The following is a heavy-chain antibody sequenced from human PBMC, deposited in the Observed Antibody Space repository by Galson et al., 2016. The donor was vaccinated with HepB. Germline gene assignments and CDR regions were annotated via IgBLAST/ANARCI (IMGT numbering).Heavy chain of an antibody. D-gene: IGHD3-10*01. Sequence: CAISGDSVYNNGAAWVWIRQSPSRGLEWLGRTFYRSTWENHYAGSVKNRITISPDTSRNQFSLYLNSVTPEDTAVYYCARAVMLGRGIDYWGQGTLVTVSS. CDR1: GDSVYNNGAA. V-gene: IGHV6-1*01. CDR2: TFYRSTWEN. CDR3: ARAVMLGRGIDY. J-gene: IGHJ4*02.